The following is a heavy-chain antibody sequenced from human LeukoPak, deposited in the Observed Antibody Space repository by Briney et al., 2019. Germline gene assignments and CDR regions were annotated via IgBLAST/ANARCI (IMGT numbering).Heavy chain of an antibody. CDR1: GDSVSSNSAA. CDR3: ARATYYYDSSGYYEEGEPEYYFDY. D-gene: IGHD3-22*01. V-gene: IGHV6-1*01. J-gene: IGHJ4*02. Sequence: SQTLSLTCAISGDSVSSNSAAWNWIRQSPSRGLEWLGRTYYRSKWYNDYAVSVKSRITINPDTSKNQFSLQLNSVTPEDTAVYYCARATYYYDSSGYYEEGEPEYYFDYWGQGTLVTVSS. CDR2: TYYRSKWYN.